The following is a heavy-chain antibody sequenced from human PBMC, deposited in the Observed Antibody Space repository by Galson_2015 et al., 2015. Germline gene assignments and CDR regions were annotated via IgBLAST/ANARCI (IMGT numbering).Heavy chain of an antibody. CDR3: ARDPVLRPRVYDSSHFGAFDI. CDR1: GYTFTSYA. V-gene: IGHV1-3*01. J-gene: IGHJ3*02. Sequence: SVKVSCKASGYTFTSYAMHWVRQAPGQRLEWMGWINAGNGNTKYSQKFQGRVTITRDTSASTAYMELSSLRSEDTAVYYCARDPVLRPRVYDSSHFGAFDIWGQGTMVTVSS. D-gene: IGHD3-22*01. CDR2: INAGNGNT.